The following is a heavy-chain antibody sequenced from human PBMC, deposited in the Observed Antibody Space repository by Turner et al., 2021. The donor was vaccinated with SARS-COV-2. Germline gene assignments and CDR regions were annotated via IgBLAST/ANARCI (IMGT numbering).Heavy chain of an antibody. CDR3: VTSVRRSGYFQR. CDR1: AVSITSNSNY. Sequence: QLLVQESGPALVKPSETLYLPCTVSAVSITSNSNYWCWVRQPPGKGLEWIGITYYPGGSYYNPSLRGRVTISVDPSQNQFSLILRSVTAADTAVYYCVTSVRRSGYFQRWGQGSLVSVSS. J-gene: IGHJ1*01. CDR2: TYYPGGS. V-gene: IGHV4-39*01.